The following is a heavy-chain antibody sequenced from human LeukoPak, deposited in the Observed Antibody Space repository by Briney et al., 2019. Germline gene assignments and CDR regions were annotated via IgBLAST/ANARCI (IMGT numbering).Heavy chain of an antibody. V-gene: IGHV4-4*07. J-gene: IGHJ6*02. D-gene: IGHD3-22*01. CDR1: GGSFSGYF. CDR3: ARDRVDSSGYYYYYGIDV. Sequence: SETLSLTCAVYGGSFSGYFWSWIRQPAGKGLEWIGRLYTSGSTNYNPSLKSRLTMSADTSKNQFSLNLRSVTAADTAIYYCARDRVDSSGYYYYYGIDVWGQGTAVTVSS. CDR2: LYTSGST.